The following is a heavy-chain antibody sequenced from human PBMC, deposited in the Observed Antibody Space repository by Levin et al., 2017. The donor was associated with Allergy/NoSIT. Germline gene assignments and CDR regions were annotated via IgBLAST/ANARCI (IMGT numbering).Heavy chain of an antibody. CDR1: GYTFTSYD. D-gene: IGHD3-10*01. CDR2: MNPNSGNT. J-gene: IGHJ4*02. Sequence: ASVKVSCKASGYTFTSYDINWVRQATGQGLEWMGWMNPNSGNTGYAQKFQGRVTMTRNTSISTAYMELSSLRSEDTAVYYCARGVRLGVRGVITTYYFDYWGQGTLVTVSS. CDR3: ARGVRLGVRGVITTYYFDY. V-gene: IGHV1-8*01.